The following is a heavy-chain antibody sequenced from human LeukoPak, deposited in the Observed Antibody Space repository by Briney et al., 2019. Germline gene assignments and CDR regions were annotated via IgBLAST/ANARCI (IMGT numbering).Heavy chain of an antibody. CDR1: GFTFSTYE. J-gene: IGHJ5*01. CDR3: ARAKDSYGKVFDC. CDR2: INHSGGT. V-gene: IGHV4-34*01. Sequence: GSLRLSCAASGFTFSTYEMNWVRQPPGKGLEWIGEINHSGGTSYNPSLKSRVTMSVDTSKNQFSVKLTSVTAADTAVYYCARAKDSYGKVFDCWGQGTLVTVSS. D-gene: IGHD5-18*01.